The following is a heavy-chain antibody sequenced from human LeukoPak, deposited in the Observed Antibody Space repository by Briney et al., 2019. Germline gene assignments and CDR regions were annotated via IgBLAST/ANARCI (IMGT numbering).Heavy chain of an antibody. Sequence: GGSLRLSCTASGFTFSHYAMSWVRQAPGKGLEWVSAISGSGGSTYYADSVKGRFTISRDNSKNTLYLQMNSLRAEDTAVYYCAKMGYGPTLNFDYWGQGTLVTVSS. V-gene: IGHV3-23*01. CDR1: GFTFSHYA. CDR3: AKMGYGPTLNFDY. D-gene: IGHD5-18*01. CDR2: ISGSGGST. J-gene: IGHJ4*02.